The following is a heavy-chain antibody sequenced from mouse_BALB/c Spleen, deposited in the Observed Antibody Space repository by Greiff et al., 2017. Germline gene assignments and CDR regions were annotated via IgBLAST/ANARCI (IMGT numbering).Heavy chain of an antibody. D-gene: IGHD2-1*01. V-gene: IGHV1-39*01. CDR3: AREKGNAMDY. CDR1: GYSFTGYN. J-gene: IGHJ4*01. Sequence: EVQLQESGPELEKPGASVKISCKASGYSFTGYNMNWVKQSNGKSLEWIGNIDPYYDGTSYNQKFKGKATLTVDKSSSTAYMQLKSLTSEDSAVYYCAREKGNAMDYWGQGTSVTVSS. CDR2: IDPYYDGT.